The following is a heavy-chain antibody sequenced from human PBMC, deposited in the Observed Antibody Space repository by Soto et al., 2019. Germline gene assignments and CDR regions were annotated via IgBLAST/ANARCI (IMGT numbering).Heavy chain of an antibody. D-gene: IGHD3-10*01. V-gene: IGHV1-2*02. CDR2: INPYSGGA. Sequence: ASVKVSCKASGYTFTGYFMHWVRQAPGQGLEWMGWINPYSGGADYAQSFQGRVTMTRDTSISTVYMELSRLRFDDTAVYYCARVIRGAYYNSPLDTWGPGTVVTV. CDR3: ARVIRGAYYNSPLDT. CDR1: GYTFTGYF. J-gene: IGHJ5*02.